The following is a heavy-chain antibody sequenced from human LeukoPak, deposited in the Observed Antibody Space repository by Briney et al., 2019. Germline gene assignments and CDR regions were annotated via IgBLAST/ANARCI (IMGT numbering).Heavy chain of an antibody. V-gene: IGHV3-30-3*01. D-gene: IGHD2-2*02. J-gene: IGHJ4*02. CDR2: ISYDGSNK. CDR3: ARATTSVKYCSSTSCYTLGGY. CDR1: GFTFSSYG. Sequence: PGGSLRLSCAASGFTFSSYGMHWVRQAPGKGLDWVAVISYDGSNKYYADSVKGRFTISRDNSKNTLYLQMNSLRAEDTPVYYCARATTSVKYCSSTSCYTLGGYWGQGTLVTVSS.